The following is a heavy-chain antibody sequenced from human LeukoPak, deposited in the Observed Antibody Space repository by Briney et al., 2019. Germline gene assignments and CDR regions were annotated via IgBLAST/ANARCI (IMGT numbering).Heavy chain of an antibody. J-gene: IGHJ6*03. V-gene: IGHV4-59*11. Sequence: PSETLSLTCAVYGGSISSHYWSWIRQPPGKGLEWIGYIYYSGSTNYNPSLKSRVTISVDTSKNQFSLKLSSVTAADTAVYYCARRVTTQGYYYYMDVWGKGTTVIVPS. CDR3: ARRVTTQGYYYYMDV. CDR2: IYYSGST. D-gene: IGHD3-22*01. CDR1: GGSISSHY.